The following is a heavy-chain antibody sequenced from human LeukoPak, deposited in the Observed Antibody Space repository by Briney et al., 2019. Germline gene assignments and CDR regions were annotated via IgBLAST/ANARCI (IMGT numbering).Heavy chain of an antibody. CDR3: ARGLYDPDGYSSGWYRDYYYYYMDV. V-gene: IGHV4-34*01. J-gene: IGHJ6*03. D-gene: IGHD6-19*01. CDR2: INHSGST. Sequence: SETLSLTCAVYGGSFSSYYWSWIRQPPGKGLEWIGEINHSGSTNYNPSLKSRVTISVDTSKNQFSLKLSSVTAADTAVYYCARGLYDPDGYSSGWYRDYYYYYMDVWGKGTTVTVSS. CDR1: GGSFSSYY.